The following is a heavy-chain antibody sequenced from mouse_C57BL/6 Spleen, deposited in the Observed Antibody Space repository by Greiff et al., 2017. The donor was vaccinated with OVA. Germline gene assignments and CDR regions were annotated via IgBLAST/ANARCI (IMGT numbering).Heavy chain of an antibody. V-gene: IGHV5-4*01. CDR2: ISDGGSYT. CDR1: GFTFSSYA. J-gene: IGHJ4*01. CDR3: ARDYDYDDAMDY. Sequence: EVKLQESGGGLVKPGGSLKLSCAASGFTFSSYAMSWVRQTPEKRLEWVATISDGGSYTYYPDNVKGRFTISRDNAKNNLYLQMSHLKSEDTAMYYCARDYDYDDAMDYWGQGTSVTVSS. D-gene: IGHD2-4*01.